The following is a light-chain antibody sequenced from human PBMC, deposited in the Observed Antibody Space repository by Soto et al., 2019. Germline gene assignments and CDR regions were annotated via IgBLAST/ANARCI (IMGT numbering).Light chain of an antibody. CDR2: GAS. CDR3: QQYGSSPYT. J-gene: IGKJ2*01. Sequence: IVLTQSPGTLSLSPGERATLSCRASQSVSSNYLAWYQQKPGQAARLLIYGASNRATAIADRFSGSESATDFTLTISRVDPEDFAVYYCQQYGSSPYTFGQGTRLDI. V-gene: IGKV3-20*01. CDR1: QSVSSNY.